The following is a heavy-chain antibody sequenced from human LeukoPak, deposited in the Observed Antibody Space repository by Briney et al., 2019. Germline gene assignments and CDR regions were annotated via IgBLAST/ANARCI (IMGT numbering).Heavy chain of an antibody. CDR1: GFTSSSYA. V-gene: IGHV3-23*01. CDR3: AKAAAAPGFDF. D-gene: IGHD6-13*01. Sequence: PGGSMRLSCAASGFTSSSYALNWVRQAPGKGLEWVATVSGSGDRIYHADSVKGRFTISRDSSKNTIYLQMNSLRAEDTALYYCAKAAAAPGFDFWGQGTLVTVSS. J-gene: IGHJ4*02. CDR2: VSGSGDRI.